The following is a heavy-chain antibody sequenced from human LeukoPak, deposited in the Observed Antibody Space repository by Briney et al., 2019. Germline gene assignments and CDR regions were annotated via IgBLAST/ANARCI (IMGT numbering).Heavy chain of an antibody. Sequence: GGSLRLSCAASGFTFDDYAIHWVRQSPEKGLEWLSLITWDGVKTYYADSVKGRFTISRDNSKNLVYLQMNSLRREDTGLYYCSKSRALGSYAPVDSWGRGTLVTVSS. J-gene: IGHJ5*01. V-gene: IGHV3-43D*04. D-gene: IGHD1-26*01. CDR2: ITWDGVKT. CDR1: GFTFDDYA. CDR3: SKSRALGSYAPVDS.